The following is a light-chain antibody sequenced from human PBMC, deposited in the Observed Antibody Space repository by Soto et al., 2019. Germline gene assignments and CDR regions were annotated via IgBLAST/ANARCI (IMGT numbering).Light chain of an antibody. V-gene: IGKV4-1*01. CDR3: KQYYSTPVT. CDR1: QSVLYSSNNKNY. Sequence: DIVMTQSPDSLAVSLGERATINCKSSQSVLYSSNNKNYLAWYQQKPGQPPKLLIYWAYTRESGVPDRFSGSGSGTDFTLTISSLQAEDVAVYYCKQYYSTPVTFGQGTKLEIK. J-gene: IGKJ2*01. CDR2: WAY.